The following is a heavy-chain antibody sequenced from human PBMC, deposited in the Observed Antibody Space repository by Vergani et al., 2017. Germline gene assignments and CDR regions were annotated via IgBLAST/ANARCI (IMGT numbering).Heavy chain of an antibody. Sequence: VQLVESGGGLVKPGGSLRLSCAASGFTFDDYTMHWVRQAPGKGLEWVSLISWDGGSTYYADSVKGRFTISRDNSKNSLYLQMNSLRTEDTALYYCAKEGYSGSYLDYWGQGTLVTVSS. CDR2: ISWDGGST. CDR3: AKEGYSGSYLDY. J-gene: IGHJ4*02. D-gene: IGHD1-26*01. CDR1: GFTFDDYT. V-gene: IGHV3-43*01.